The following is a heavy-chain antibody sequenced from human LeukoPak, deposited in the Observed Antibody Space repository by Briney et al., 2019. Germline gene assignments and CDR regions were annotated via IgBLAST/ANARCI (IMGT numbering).Heavy chain of an antibody. CDR2: INHSGST. D-gene: IGHD6-13*01. CDR3: ARGRPKYSTEYNSSWYEARLGY. J-gene: IGHJ4*02. Sequence: SETLSLTCAVDGGSFSGYYWSWIRQPPGKGLEWIGEINHSGSTTYNPSLKSRVTISVDTSKNQFSLKLSSVTAADTAVYYCARGRPKYSTEYNSSWYEARLGYWGQGTLVTVSS. V-gene: IGHV4-34*01. CDR1: GGSFSGYY.